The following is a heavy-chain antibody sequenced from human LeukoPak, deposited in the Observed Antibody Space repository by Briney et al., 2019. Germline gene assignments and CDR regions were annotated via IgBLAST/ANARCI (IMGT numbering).Heavy chain of an antibody. CDR2: IYTSGST. J-gene: IGHJ6*02. Sequence: PSETLSLTCTVSGGSISSYYWSWIRRPAGKGLEWIGRIYTSGSTNYNPSLKSRVTMSVDTSKNQFSLKQSSVTAADTAVYYCARDSYYYYYYGMDVWGQGTTVTVSS. V-gene: IGHV4-4*07. CDR3: ARDSYYYYYYGMDV. CDR1: GGSISSYY.